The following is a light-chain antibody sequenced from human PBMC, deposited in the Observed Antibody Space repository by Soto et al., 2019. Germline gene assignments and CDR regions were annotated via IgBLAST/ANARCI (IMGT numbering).Light chain of an antibody. CDR3: QQYDNWPQT. J-gene: IGKJ1*01. CDR1: QIVSSD. CDR2: GAS. V-gene: IGKV3-15*01. Sequence: EILITQSPATLSVSPGERATLSCRASQIVSSDLDWYQHKPGQAPRLLIYGASTRHTGIPARFSGRGSGTEFTLTISSLQSVDFAVYYCQQYDNWPQTFGQGTKVDIK.